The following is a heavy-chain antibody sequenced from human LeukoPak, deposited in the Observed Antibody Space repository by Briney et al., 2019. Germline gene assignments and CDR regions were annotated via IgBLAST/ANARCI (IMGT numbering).Heavy chain of an antibody. CDR3: ANIAGYSYGFGYYFDY. CDR2: ISGSGGST. Sequence: GGSLRLSCAASGFTFSSCAMSWVRQAPGKGLEWGSAISGSGGSTYYADSVKGRFTISRDNSKNTLYLQMNSLRAEDTAVYYCANIAGYSYGFGYYFDYWGQGTLVTVSS. J-gene: IGHJ4*02. V-gene: IGHV3-23*01. CDR1: GFTFSSCA. D-gene: IGHD5-18*01.